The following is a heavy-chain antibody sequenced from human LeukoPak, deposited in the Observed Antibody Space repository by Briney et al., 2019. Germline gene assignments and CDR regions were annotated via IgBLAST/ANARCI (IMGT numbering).Heavy chain of an antibody. CDR2: IYYSGST. CDR1: GGSISSSSYY. Sequence: PSETLSLTCTVSGGSISSSSYYWGWIRQPPGKGLEWIGYIYYSGSTNYNPSLKSRVTISVDTSKNQFSLKLSSVTAADTAVYYCARRTGWLAAAGTKFDYWGQGTLVTVSS. J-gene: IGHJ4*02. V-gene: IGHV4-61*05. D-gene: IGHD6-13*01. CDR3: ARRTGWLAAAGTKFDY.